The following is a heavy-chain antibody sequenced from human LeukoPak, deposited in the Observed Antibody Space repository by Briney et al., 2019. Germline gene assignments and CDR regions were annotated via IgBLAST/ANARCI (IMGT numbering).Heavy chain of an antibody. CDR3: ARRHVEYSSSSDPYYFDY. CDR2: LYYSGST. V-gene: IGHV4-59*01. J-gene: IGHJ4*02. Sequence: SETLSFNCTVSGGSISSYYWTWIRQPPGKGLEWIGSLYYSGSTNYNPSLKSRVTISVDTSKNQFSLKLSSVTAADTAVYYCARRHVEYSSSSDPYYFDYWGQGTLVTVSS. D-gene: IGHD6-6*01. CDR1: GGSISSYY.